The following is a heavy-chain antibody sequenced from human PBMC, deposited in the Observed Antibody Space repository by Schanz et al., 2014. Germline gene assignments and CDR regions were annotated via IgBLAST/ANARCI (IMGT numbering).Heavy chain of an antibody. J-gene: IGHJ4*02. CDR3: ARKVVATIGGYYDN. D-gene: IGHD5-12*01. CDR2: ISSGGGST. V-gene: IGHV3-23*01. Sequence: EVQLLESGGGLVQPGGSLRLSCAASGFTFSSYAMSWVRQAPGKGLEWVSSISSGGGSTYYADSVKGRFTISRDNSKNTLFLQMNSLRAEDTAVYYCARKVVATIGGYYDNWGQGTLXIVSS. CDR1: GFTFSSYA.